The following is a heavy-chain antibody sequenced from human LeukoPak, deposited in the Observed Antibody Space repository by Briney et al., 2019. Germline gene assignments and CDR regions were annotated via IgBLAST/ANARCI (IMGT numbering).Heavy chain of an antibody. CDR2: IYYSGST. Sequence: PSETLSLTCTVSGGSISSYYWNWIRQPPGKGLDWIGYIYYSGSTNYNPSLKSRVTISLDTSKNQFSLRLSSVTAADTAVYYCARGARAGYNLEPFDYWGQGTLVTVSS. V-gene: IGHV4-59*08. CDR3: ARGARAGYNLEPFDY. D-gene: IGHD5-24*01. CDR1: GGSISSYY. J-gene: IGHJ4*02.